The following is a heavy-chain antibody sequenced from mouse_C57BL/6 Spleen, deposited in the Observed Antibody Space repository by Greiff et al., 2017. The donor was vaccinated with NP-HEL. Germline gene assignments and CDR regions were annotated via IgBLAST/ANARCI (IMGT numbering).Heavy chain of an antibody. CDR3: ARDEGLLRYAMDY. CDR1: GFTFSSYA. J-gene: IGHJ4*01. V-gene: IGHV5-4*01. Sequence: EVTLVESGGGLVKPGGSLKLSCAASGFTFSSYAMSWVRQTPEKRLEWVATISDGGSYTYYPDNVKGRFTISRDNAKNNLYLQMSHLKSEDTAMYYCARDEGLLRYAMDYWGQGTSVTVSS. D-gene: IGHD2-3*01. CDR2: ISDGGSYT.